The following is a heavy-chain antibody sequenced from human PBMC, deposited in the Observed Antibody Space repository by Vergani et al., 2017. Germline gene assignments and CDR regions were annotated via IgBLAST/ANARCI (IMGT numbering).Heavy chain of an antibody. CDR1: GGSFSGYY. Sequence: QVQLQQWGAGLLKPSETLSLTCAVYGGSFSGYYWSWIRQPPGKGLEWIGEINHSGSTNYNPSLKSRVTISVDTSKNQFSLKLSSVTAADTAVYYCARHLWVASSGWYDAFDIWGQGTMVTVSS. CDR3: ARHLWVASSGWYDAFDI. D-gene: IGHD6-19*01. V-gene: IGHV4-34*01. J-gene: IGHJ3*02. CDR2: INHSGST.